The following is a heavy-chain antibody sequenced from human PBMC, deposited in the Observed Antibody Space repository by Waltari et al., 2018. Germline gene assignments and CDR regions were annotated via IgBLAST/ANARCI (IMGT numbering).Heavy chain of an antibody. CDR1: GFTFSRYW. J-gene: IGHJ3*02. CDR2: IKQDGSEK. CDR3: ARDGRAFDI. V-gene: IGHV3-7*03. Sequence: EVQLVESGGGLVQPGGSLRLSCAASGFTFSRYWISWVFQAPGKGLEWVANIKQDGSEKYYVDSVKGRFTISRDNAKNSLYLKMNSLRAEDTAVYYCARDGRAFDIWGQGTMVTVSS.